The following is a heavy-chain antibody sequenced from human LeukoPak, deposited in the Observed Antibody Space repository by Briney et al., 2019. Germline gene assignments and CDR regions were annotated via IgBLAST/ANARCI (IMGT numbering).Heavy chain of an antibody. CDR1: GYTFTGYY. CDR3: ASIPGIAVAGTPY. CDR2: INPNSGGT. J-gene: IGHJ4*02. D-gene: IGHD6-19*01. Sequence: ASVKVSCKASGYTFTGYYMHWVRQAPGQGLEWMGWINPNSGGTNHAQKFQGRVTMTRDTSISTAYMELSRLRSDDTAVYYCASIPGIAVAGTPYWGQGTLVTVSS. V-gene: IGHV1-2*02.